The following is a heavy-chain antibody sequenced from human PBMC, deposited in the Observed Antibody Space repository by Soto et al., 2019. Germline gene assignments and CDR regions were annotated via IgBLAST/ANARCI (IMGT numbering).Heavy chain of an antibody. V-gene: IGHV2-5*02. D-gene: IGHD1-26*01. Sequence: QITLKESGPTLVKPTQTLTLTCTFSGFSLTTSGVGVGWIRQPPGKALEWLALIYWDDDKRYSPSLKSRLTITKDTSKNQVVLTMTNIDPADTATYFCARRRIVGATGGFDYWGQGTLVTVSS. CDR2: IYWDDDK. CDR3: ARRRIVGATGGFDY. CDR1: GFSLTTSGVG. J-gene: IGHJ4*02.